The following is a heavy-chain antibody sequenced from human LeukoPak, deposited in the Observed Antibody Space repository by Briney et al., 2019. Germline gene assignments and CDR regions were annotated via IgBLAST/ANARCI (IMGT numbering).Heavy chain of an antibody. J-gene: IGHJ4*02. V-gene: IGHV4-4*07. Sequence: PSETLSLTCTVSGGSISSYYWSWIRQPAGKGLEWIGRIYTSGSTNYNPSLKSRVTISVDTSKNQFSLKLSSVTAADTAVYYCARGGYCSSTSCSSALILWGQGTLVTVSS. CDR1: GGSISSYY. CDR2: IYTSGST. D-gene: IGHD2-2*01. CDR3: ARGGYCSSTSCSSALIL.